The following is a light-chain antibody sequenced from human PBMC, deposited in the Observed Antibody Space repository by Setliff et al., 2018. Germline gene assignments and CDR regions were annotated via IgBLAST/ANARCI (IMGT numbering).Light chain of an antibody. CDR2: DVS. CDR1: SSDVGGYNH. CDR3: CSYAGSYTYV. J-gene: IGLJ1*01. V-gene: IGLV2-11*01. Sequence: QSALTQPRSVSGSSGQSVTISCTGTSSDVGGYNHXXXXXXXXXXXPKVMXXDVSKRPSGVPDRFSGSKSGNTASLTISGLQAEDEAEYYCCSYAGSYTYVFGTWTKVT.